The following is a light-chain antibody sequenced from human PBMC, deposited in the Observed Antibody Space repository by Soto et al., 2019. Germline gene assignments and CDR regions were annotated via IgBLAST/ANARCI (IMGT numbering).Light chain of an antibody. CDR2: KAS. Sequence: DIQMTQSPSTLSASVGDGVTITCRASQSISNWLAWYQQKPGKAPNLLIYKASNLESGVPSRFSGSGSGTEFNLTISSLQHDDFATYYCQQYNSYSWTFGQGTKVEIK. V-gene: IGKV1-5*03. J-gene: IGKJ1*01. CDR1: QSISNW. CDR3: QQYNSYSWT.